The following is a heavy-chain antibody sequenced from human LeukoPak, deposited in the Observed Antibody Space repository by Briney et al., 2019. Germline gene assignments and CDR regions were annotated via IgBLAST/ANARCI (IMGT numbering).Heavy chain of an antibody. CDR3: AKDPPHYYGSGSYYTEIDY. D-gene: IGHD3-10*01. V-gene: IGHV3-23*01. CDR1: GFTFSSYA. CDR2: ISGSGGST. J-gene: IGHJ4*02. Sequence: SGGSLRLSCAASGFTFSSYAMSWVRQAPGKGLEWVSAISGSGGSTYYADSVKGRFTISRDNSKNTLYLQMNSLRAEDTAVYYCAKDPPHYYGSGSYYTEIDYWGQGTLVTVSS.